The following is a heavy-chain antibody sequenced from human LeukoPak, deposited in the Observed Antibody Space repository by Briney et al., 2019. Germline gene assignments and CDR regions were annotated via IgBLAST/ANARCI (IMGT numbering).Heavy chain of an antibody. V-gene: IGHV3-23*01. CDR2: ISGSGGST. D-gene: IGHD5-12*01. Sequence: PGGSLRLSCAASGFTFSSYAMSWVRQAPGKGLEWVSAISGSGGSTYYADSVKGRFTISRDNSKNTLYLQMNSLRAEDTAVYYCAKDPEHSGYEQVGAVTDYWGQGTLVTVSS. J-gene: IGHJ4*02. CDR3: AKDPEHSGYEQVGAVTDY. CDR1: GFTFSSYA.